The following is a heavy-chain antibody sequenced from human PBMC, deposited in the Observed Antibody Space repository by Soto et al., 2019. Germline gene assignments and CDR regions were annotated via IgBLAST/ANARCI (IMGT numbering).Heavy chain of an antibody. J-gene: IGHJ6*02. CDR3: ARGGLRLWPYYYYYGIDV. D-gene: IGHD3-10*01. CDR2: VNHSGST. Sequence: QVQLQQWGAGLLEPSETLSLTCAVYGGSFSGYYWSWIRQPPGKGLEWIGEVNHSGSTNYNPSLKSRVTISVDTSKNQFSLKLSSVTAADTAVYYCARGGLRLWPYYYYYGIDVWGQGTTVTVSS. CDR1: GGSFSGYY. V-gene: IGHV4-34*01.